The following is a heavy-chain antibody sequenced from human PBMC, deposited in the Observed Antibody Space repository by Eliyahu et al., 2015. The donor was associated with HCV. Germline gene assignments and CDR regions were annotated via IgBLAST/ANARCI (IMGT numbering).Heavy chain of an antibody. D-gene: IGHD6-25*01. Sequence: LQESGPGLVKPSETLSLTCTVSGGSINSYYLNWIRQPPGRGLEWIGYIYDGGITNYNPSLKSRVTMSVDTSRHQFSVNLSSVTAADTAVYYCARGYSSGWFDYWGQGTLVTVSS. J-gene: IGHJ4*02. CDR2: IYDGGIT. CDR1: GGSINSYY. CDR3: ARGYSSGWFDY. V-gene: IGHV4-59*01.